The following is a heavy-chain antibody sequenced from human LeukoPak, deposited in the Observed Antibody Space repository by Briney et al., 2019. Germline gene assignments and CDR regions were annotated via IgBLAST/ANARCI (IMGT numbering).Heavy chain of an antibody. CDR3: AREVYTYYYDSSGYSNYYYYGMDV. V-gene: IGHV3-30-3*01. CDR2: ISYDGSNK. D-gene: IGHD3-22*01. Sequence: PGGSLRLSCAASGFTFSSYVMHWVRQAPGKGLEWVAVISYDGSNKYYADSVKGRFTISRDNSKNTLYLQMNSLRAEDTAVYYCAREVYTYYYDSSGYSNYYYYGMDVWGQGTTVTVSS. CDR1: GFTFSSYV. J-gene: IGHJ6*02.